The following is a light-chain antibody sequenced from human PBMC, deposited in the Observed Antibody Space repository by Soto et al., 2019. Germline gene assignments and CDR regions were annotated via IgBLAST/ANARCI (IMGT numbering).Light chain of an antibody. CDR1: SSDVGDYNY. CDR2: EIS. Sequence: QLVLTQPASVSGSPGQSITISCTGTSSDVGDYNYVSWYQHHPGKAPKLIIYEISNRPSGVSNRFSGSKSGNTASLTISGLQAEDEADYYCSSYTSSNTLYVFGTGTKVTVL. J-gene: IGLJ1*01. CDR3: SSYTSSNTLYV. V-gene: IGLV2-14*01.